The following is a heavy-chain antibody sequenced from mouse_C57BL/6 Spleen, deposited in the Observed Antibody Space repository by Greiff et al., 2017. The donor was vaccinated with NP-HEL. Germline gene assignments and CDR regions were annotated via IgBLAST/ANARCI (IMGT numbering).Heavy chain of an antibody. CDR3: ASGGPAGYSAWFAY. Sequence: VKLVESGPGLVAPSQSLSITCTVSGFSLTSYGVDWVRQSPGKGLEWLGVIWGVGSTNYNSALKSRLSISKDNSKSHVFLKMNSLQTDDTAMYYCASGGPAGYSAWFAYRGQGTLVTVSA. V-gene: IGHV2-6*01. J-gene: IGHJ3*01. CDR1: GFSLTSYG. D-gene: IGHD3-2*02. CDR2: IWGVGST.